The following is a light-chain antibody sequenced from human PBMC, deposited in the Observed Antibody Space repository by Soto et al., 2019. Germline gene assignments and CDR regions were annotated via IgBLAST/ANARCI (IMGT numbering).Light chain of an antibody. CDR1: QSVRSN. Sequence: EIVMTYSPAALSVSPGEGVTLACRAGQSVRSNLAWYQQKPGQAPRLLIYGASTRATGIPARFSGSGSGTEFTLSISSLQSEDFAVYYCQQYYNWPRTFGQGTKVDIK. J-gene: IGKJ1*01. CDR2: GAS. V-gene: IGKV3-15*01. CDR3: QQYYNWPRT.